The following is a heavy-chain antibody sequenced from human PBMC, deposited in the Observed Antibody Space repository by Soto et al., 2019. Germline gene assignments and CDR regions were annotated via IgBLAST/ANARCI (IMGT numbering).Heavy chain of an antibody. CDR1: GGTFGSYA. Sequence: QVQLVQSGAEVKKPGSSVKVSCKASGGTFGSYAISWVRQAPGQGLEWMGGIIPIPGTANYAQKFQGRVTIAADESTSTADMELSSLRSEATAVYYCARSQGSSTSLEIYYYYYYGMDVWGQGTKVTVSS. J-gene: IGHJ6*02. V-gene: IGHV1-69*01. CDR3: ARSQGSSTSLEIYYYYYYGMDV. CDR2: IIPIPGTA. D-gene: IGHD2-2*01.